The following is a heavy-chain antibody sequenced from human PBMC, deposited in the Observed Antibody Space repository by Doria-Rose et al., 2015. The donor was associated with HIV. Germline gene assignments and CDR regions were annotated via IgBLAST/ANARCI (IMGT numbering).Heavy chain of an antibody. CDR1: GDSVSSPDYF. J-gene: IGHJ3*02. V-gene: IGHV4-61*08. CDR3: ARDPTSISASGVRGAFDI. Sequence: VKPSEPLSLTCTVSGDSVSSPDYFWSWIRQPPGKGLEWVGYIYYSGNTNYNPSLESRVTISLDTSKDQFSLKLRSVTAADTAVYYCARDPTSISASGVRGAFDIWGRGTMVTVSS. CDR2: IYYSGNT. D-gene: IGHD6-6*01.